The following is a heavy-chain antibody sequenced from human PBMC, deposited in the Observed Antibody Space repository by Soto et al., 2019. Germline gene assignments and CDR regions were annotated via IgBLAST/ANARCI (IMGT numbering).Heavy chain of an antibody. Sequence: GGSLRLSCAASGFTFSDYYIIFIRQSPFKWLEWVSYISSSGSTIYYADSVKGRFTISRDNAKNSLYLQMNSLRAEDTAVYYCARDHCSGGSCYSGENWFDPWGQGTLVTVSS. CDR2: ISSSGSTI. CDR3: ARDHCSGGSCYSGENWFDP. CDR1: GFTFSDYY. J-gene: IGHJ5*02. D-gene: IGHD2-15*01. V-gene: IGHV3-11*01.